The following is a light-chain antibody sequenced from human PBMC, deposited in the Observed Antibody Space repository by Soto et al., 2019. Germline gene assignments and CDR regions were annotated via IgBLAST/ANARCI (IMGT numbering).Light chain of an antibody. V-gene: IGLV2-8*01. Sequence: QSALTQPPSASGSPGQSVTISCTGTSSDVGGYNFVSWYQQHPGKAPKLMIYDVTERPSGVPDRFSGSKSGNTASLTVSRLQGEDEADYYCTSYAGSNIPVLFGGGTKLTVL. CDR2: DVT. CDR3: TSYAGSNIPVL. CDR1: SSDVGGYNF. J-gene: IGLJ2*01.